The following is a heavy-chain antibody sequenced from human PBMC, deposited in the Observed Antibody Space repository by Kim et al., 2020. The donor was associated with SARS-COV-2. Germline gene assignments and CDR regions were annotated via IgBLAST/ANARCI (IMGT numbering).Heavy chain of an antibody. CDR3: AKDRGPDDFWSGYFLHYYYYGMDV. Sequence: GGSLRLSCAASGFTFSSYGMHWVRQAPGKGLEWVAVISYDGSNKYYADSVKGRFTISRDNSKNTLYLQMNSLRAEDTAVYYCAKDRGPDDFWSGYFLHYYYYGMDVWGQGTTVTVSS. J-gene: IGHJ6*02. CDR2: ISYDGSNK. V-gene: IGHV3-30*18. CDR1: GFTFSSYG. D-gene: IGHD3-3*01.